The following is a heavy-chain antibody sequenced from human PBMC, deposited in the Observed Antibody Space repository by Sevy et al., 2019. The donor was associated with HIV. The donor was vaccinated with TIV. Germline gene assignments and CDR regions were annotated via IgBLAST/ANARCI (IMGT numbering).Heavy chain of an antibody. Sequence: GGSLRLSCAASGFTFSDHYMDWVRQAPGKGLEWVGRTRNKANSYTTEYAASVKGRFTISRDDSKNSLYLQMNSLKTEDTAVYYCARSHGRGGVIVTDAFDIWGQGTMVTVSS. CDR2: TRNKANSYTT. D-gene: IGHD3-16*02. CDR1: GFTFSDHY. CDR3: ARSHGRGGVIVTDAFDI. V-gene: IGHV3-72*01. J-gene: IGHJ3*02.